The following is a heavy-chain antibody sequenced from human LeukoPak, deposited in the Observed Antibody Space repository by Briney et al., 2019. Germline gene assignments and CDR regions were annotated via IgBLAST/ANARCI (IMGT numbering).Heavy chain of an antibody. CDR3: ARVSSSRCYRFNHHGMEV. D-gene: IGHD6-13*01. Sequence: SAVKVCFKAAGYTFTSYAMNWVRQAPGQGLGWMGWIDTNTGDPTYAQGFTGRFVFSLGTSFSTAYLLISSLKAEDTSVYYCARVSSSRCYRFNHHGMEVRGQGTTGTLS. CDR2: IDTNTGDP. J-gene: IGHJ6*02. V-gene: IGHV7-4-1*02. CDR1: GYTFTSYA.